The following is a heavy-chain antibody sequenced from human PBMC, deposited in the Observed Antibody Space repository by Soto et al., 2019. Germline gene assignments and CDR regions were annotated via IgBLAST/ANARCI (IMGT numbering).Heavy chain of an antibody. Sequence: QVQLQESGPGLVKPSGTLSLTCAVSGGSISSTNWWIWVRQPPGKGLEWIGEMYHSGSTNYNPSPRRRVTISIDQSQTQFSLTLSSVTAADTAAYYCARETADYGGNSRYFDLWGRGTLVTVSS. V-gene: IGHV4-4*02. CDR2: MYHSGST. CDR1: GGSISSTNW. D-gene: IGHD4-17*01. J-gene: IGHJ2*01. CDR3: ARETADYGGNSRYFDL.